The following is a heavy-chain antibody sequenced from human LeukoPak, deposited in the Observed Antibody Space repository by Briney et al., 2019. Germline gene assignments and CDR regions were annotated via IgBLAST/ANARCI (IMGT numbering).Heavy chain of an antibody. Sequence: GGPLRLSCAASGFTFSSYAMSWVRQAPGKGLEWVSAISGSGGSTYYADSVKGRFTISRDNSKNTLYLQMNSLRAEDTAVYYCAKDRWGATLLPDYWGQGTLVTVSS. CDR1: GFTFSSYA. D-gene: IGHD1-26*01. CDR2: ISGSGGST. J-gene: IGHJ4*02. V-gene: IGHV3-23*01. CDR3: AKDRWGATLLPDY.